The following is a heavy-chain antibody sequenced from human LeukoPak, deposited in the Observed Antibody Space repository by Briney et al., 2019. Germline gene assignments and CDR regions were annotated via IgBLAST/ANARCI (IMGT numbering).Heavy chain of an antibody. V-gene: IGHV3-7*01. D-gene: IGHD3-22*01. CDR1: GFTFSSYW. CDR3: AREGYYYDSSGYKVY. J-gene: IGHJ4*02. CDR2: IKQDGSEK. Sequence: GGSLRLSCAASGFTFSSYWMSWVRQAPGKGLEWVANIKQDGSEKYYVDSVKGRFTISRDNAKNSLYLQMNSLRAEDTAVYYCAREGYYYDSSGYKVYWGQGTLVTVSS.